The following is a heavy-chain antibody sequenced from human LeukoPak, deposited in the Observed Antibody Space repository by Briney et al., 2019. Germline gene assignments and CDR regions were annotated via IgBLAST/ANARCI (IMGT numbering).Heavy chain of an antibody. CDR2: INPRDGGT. CDR3: AREGNGLLSKDLDY. Sequence: ASVKVSCKGSGYTFTDYYLHWVRQAPGQGLEWVGYINPRDGGTSSPPNFRGRVTMTTDASSSTVYVELSRLTSDDTAIYYCAREGNGLLSKDLDYWGQGTLVTVSS. J-gene: IGHJ4*02. D-gene: IGHD2-15*01. CDR1: GYTFTDYY. V-gene: IGHV1-2*02.